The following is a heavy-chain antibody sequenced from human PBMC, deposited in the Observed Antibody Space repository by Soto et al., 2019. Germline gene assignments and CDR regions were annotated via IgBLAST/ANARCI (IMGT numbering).Heavy chain of an antibody. CDR1: GFTFSSYA. J-gene: IGHJ5*02. D-gene: IGHD4-17*01. Sequence: HPGGSLRLSCAASGFTFSSYAMSWVRQAPGKGLEWVSAISGSGGSTYYADPVKGRFTISRDNSKNTLYLQMNSLRAEDTAVYYCANSPPNSTVTTIWFDPWGQGTLVTVSS. CDR3: ANSPPNSTVTTIWFDP. V-gene: IGHV3-23*01. CDR2: ISGSGGST.